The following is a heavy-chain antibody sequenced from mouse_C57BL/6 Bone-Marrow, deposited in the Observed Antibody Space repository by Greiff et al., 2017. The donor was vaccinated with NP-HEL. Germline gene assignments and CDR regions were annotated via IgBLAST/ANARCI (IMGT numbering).Heavy chain of an antibody. CDR3: ARDENDGYRGFAY. V-gene: IGHV1-69*01. J-gene: IGHJ3*01. Sequence: QVQLQQSGAELVMPGASVKLSCKASGYTFTSYWMHWVKQRPGQGLEWIGEIDPSDSYTNYNQKFKGKSTLTVDKSSSTAYMQLSSLTSEDSAVYYCARDENDGYRGFAYWGQGTLVTVSA. CDR1: GYTFTSYW. CDR2: IDPSDSYT. D-gene: IGHD2-3*01.